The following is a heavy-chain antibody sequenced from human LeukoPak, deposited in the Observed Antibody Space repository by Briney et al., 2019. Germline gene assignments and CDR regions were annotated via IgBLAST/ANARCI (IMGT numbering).Heavy chain of an antibody. Sequence: GGSLRLSCAASGFTFDDYGMSWVRHAPGKGLEWVSGINWNGGSTVYADSVKGRFTISRDNAKNSLYLQMNSLRAEDTALYHCARDVIAVAGRGANWFDPWGQGTLVTVSS. CDR3: ARDVIAVAGRGANWFDP. CDR1: GFTFDDYG. V-gene: IGHV3-20*01. CDR2: INWNGGST. D-gene: IGHD6-19*01. J-gene: IGHJ5*02.